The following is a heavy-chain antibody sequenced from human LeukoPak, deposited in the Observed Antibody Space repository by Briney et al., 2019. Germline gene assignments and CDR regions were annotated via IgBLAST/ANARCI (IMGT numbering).Heavy chain of an antibody. J-gene: IGHJ4*02. CDR2: VYHSGST. CDR1: GDSISSRNR. Sequence: SETLSLTCAASGDSISSRNRWCWLRQPPGKGQEWTGAVYHSGSTDYKHSLKSRVTISVDNSKNQLSLKLNCLSPEDTAVYYCARDGVWGPFDSWGQGTLVTVS. CDR3: ARDGVWGPFDS. D-gene: IGHD7-27*01. V-gene: IGHV4-4*02.